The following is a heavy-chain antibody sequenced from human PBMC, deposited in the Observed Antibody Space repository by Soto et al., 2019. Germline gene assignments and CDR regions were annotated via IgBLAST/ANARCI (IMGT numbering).Heavy chain of an antibody. D-gene: IGHD6-19*01. J-gene: IGHJ3*02. V-gene: IGHV1-2*02. CDR3: ANLGYSSGWYSGAFDI. CDR2: INPNSGGT. CDR1: GYTFTGYY. Sequence: QVQLVQSGAEVKKPGASVKVSCKASGYTFTGYYMHWVRQAPGQGLEWMGWINPNSGGTNYAQKFQGRVTMTRDTSISTAYMELSRLRSEDTAVYYCANLGYSSGWYSGAFDIWGQGTMVTVSS.